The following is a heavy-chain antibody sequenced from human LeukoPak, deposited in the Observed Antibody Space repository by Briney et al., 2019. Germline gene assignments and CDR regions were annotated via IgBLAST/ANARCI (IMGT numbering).Heavy chain of an antibody. V-gene: IGHV3-64*01. CDR1: GFTFSSYA. D-gene: IGHD1-1*01. CDR3: ARESPNWSSFDY. J-gene: IGHJ4*02. CDR2: ISSNGGST. Sequence: GGSLRLSCAASGFTFSSYAMHWVRQAPGKGLEYVSAISSNGGSTYYANSVKGRFTISRDNSKNTLYLQMGSLRAEDMAVYYCARESPNWSSFDYWGQGTLDTVFS.